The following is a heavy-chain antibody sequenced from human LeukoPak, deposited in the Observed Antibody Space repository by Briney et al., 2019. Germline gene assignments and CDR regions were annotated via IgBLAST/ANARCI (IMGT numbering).Heavy chain of an antibody. Sequence: YPSQTLSLTCAVSGGSISSGGYSWSWIRQPPGKGLEWIGYIYHSGSTYYNPSLKSRVTISVDTSKNQFSLKLSSVTAADTAVYYCARDLTSWGDNWFDPWGQGTLVTVSS. CDR1: GGSISSGGYS. V-gene: IGHV4-30-2*05. CDR2: IYHSGST. D-gene: IGHD2-2*01. J-gene: IGHJ5*02. CDR3: ARDLTSWGDNWFDP.